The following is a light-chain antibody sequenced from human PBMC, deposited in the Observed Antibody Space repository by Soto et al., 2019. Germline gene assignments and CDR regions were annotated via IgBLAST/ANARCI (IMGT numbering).Light chain of an antibody. V-gene: IGKV1-5*03. CDR3: QQYNSLHT. Sequence: DIQMTQSPSTLSASVGDRVTITCRASQSISSWLAWYQRKPGKAPKLLIYKASSLESGVPSRFSGSGSGTEFTLTISSLQPDDFATYYCQQYNSLHTFGQGTKLEIK. CDR1: QSISSW. CDR2: KAS. J-gene: IGKJ2*01.